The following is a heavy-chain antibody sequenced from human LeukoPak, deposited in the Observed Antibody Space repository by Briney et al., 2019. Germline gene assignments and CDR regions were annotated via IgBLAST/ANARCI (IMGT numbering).Heavy chain of an antibody. D-gene: IGHD3-10*01. V-gene: IGHV4-39*07. CDR2: IYYSGST. CDR1: GGSISSSSYY. CDR3: VRGLYGSGSFPFDS. Sequence: SETLSLTCTVSGGSISSSSYYWGWIRQPPGKGLEWIGSIYYSGSTYYNPSLKSRVTISVDTSKNQFSLKLSSVTAADTAMYYCVRGLYGSGSFPFDSWGQGSLVTVSS. J-gene: IGHJ4*02.